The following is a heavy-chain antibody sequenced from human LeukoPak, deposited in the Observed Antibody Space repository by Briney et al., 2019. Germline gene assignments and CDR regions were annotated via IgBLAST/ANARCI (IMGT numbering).Heavy chain of an antibody. V-gene: IGHV4-59*01. CDR1: GGSISSYY. CDR2: IYYSGST. Sequence: SSETLSLTCTVSGGSISSYYWSWIRQPPGKGLEWIGYIYYSGSTNYNPSLKSRVTISVDTSKNQFSLKLSSVTAADTAVYYCARDQGGYSYGPEYYFGYWGQGTLVTVSS. J-gene: IGHJ4*02. D-gene: IGHD5-18*01. CDR3: ARDQGGYSYGPEYYFGY.